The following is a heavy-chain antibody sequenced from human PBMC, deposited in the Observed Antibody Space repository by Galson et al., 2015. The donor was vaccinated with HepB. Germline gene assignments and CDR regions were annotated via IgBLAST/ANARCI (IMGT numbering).Heavy chain of an antibody. J-gene: IGHJ4*01. CDR3: ARDRYGDPFDY. D-gene: IGHD4-17*01. V-gene: IGHV3-21*01. CDR1: GFTFSSYT. Sequence: SLRLSCAASGFTFSSYTMNWVRQAPGKGLEWVSSISSTSSYIYYADSVKGRFTISRDHAKNSLYLQMNSLRAEDTAVYYCARDRYGDPFDYWGRGTLVTVSS. CDR2: ISSTSSYI.